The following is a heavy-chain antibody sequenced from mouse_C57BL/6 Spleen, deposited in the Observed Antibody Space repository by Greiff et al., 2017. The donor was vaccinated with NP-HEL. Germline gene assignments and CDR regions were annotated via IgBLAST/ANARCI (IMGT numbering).Heavy chain of an antibody. J-gene: IGHJ4*01. CDR1: GYAFSSYW. V-gene: IGHV1-80*01. CDR2: IYPGDGDT. CDR3: ARVAGYDGGGAMDY. D-gene: IGHD2-2*01. Sequence: QVQLKQSGAELVKPGASVKISCKASGYAFSSYWMNWVKQRPGKGLEWIGQIYPGDGDTNYNGKFKGKATLTADKSSSTAYMQRSSLTSEDSAVYFCARVAGYDGGGAMDYWGQGTSVTVSS.